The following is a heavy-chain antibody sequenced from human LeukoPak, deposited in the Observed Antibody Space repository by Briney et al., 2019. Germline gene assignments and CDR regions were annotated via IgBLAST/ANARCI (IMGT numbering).Heavy chain of an antibody. J-gene: IGHJ5*02. V-gene: IGHV3-23*01. CDR3: AKPPGRGRGTSFDP. D-gene: IGHD3-16*01. CDR2: ISGSEGSI. Sequence: GGSLRLSCAASGFTFSSYAMSWVRQAPGKGLEWVSVISGSEGSIYYADSVKGRFTISRDNSKNTLYLQMNSLRAEDTAVYYCAKPPGRGRGTSFDPWGQGTLVTVSS. CDR1: GFTFSSYA.